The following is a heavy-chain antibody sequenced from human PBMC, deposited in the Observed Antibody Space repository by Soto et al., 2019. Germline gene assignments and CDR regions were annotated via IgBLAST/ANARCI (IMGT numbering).Heavy chain of an antibody. CDR3: AREGVTNYTDYYFDL. Sequence: SETLSLTCTVSGASIRSYYWSWIRQPPGKSLELLGYISYSEGTKYNPSLKSRVTISLDTSKNQFSQKLNSVTAADTAIYYCAREGVTNYTDYYFDLWGHGALVTVSS. D-gene: IGHD4-4*01. CDR1: GASIRSYY. J-gene: IGHJ4*01. CDR2: ISYSEGT. V-gene: IGHV4-59*01.